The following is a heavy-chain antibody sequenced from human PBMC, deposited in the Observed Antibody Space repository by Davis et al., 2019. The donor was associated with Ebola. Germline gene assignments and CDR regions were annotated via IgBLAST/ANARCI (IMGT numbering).Heavy chain of an antibody. D-gene: IGHD5-12*01. CDR1: GYTFTGYY. CDR3: ARGRGVATIRVWFDP. Sequence: ASVKVSCKASGYTFTGYYMHWVRQAPGQGLEWMGIINPSGGSTSYAQKFQGRVTMTRDTSTSTVYMELSSLRSEDTAVYYCARGRGVATIRVWFDPWGQGTLVTVSS. CDR2: INPSGGST. J-gene: IGHJ5*02. V-gene: IGHV1-46*01.